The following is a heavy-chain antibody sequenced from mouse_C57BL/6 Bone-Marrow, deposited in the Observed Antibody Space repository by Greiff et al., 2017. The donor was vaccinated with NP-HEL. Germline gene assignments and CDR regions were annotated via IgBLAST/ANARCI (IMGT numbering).Heavy chain of an antibody. J-gene: IGHJ1*03. CDR3: ARPYYGSSYNWYFDV. CDR2: ISNGGGST. V-gene: IGHV5-12*01. D-gene: IGHD1-1*01. CDR1: GFTFSDYY. Sequence: EVQGVESGGGLVQPGGSLKLSCAASGFTFSDYYMYWVRQTPEKRLEWVAYISNGGGSTYYPDTVKGRFTISRDNAKNTLYLQMSRLKSEDTAMYYCARPYYGSSYNWYFDVWGTGTTVTVSS.